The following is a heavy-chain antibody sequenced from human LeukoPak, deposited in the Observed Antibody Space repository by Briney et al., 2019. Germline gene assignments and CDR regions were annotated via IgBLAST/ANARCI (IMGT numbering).Heavy chain of an antibody. V-gene: IGHV4-38-2*02. CDR1: GYSISSGYY. CDR2: IYHSGST. D-gene: IGHD3-10*01. CDR3: ARYYYGSGSYSHVLFDY. Sequence: SETLSLTCTVSGYSISSGYYWGWIRQPPGKGLEWIGSIYHSGSTYYNPSLKSRVTISVDTSKNQFSLKLSSVTAADTAVYFCARYYYGSGSYSHVLFDYWGQGTLVTVSS. J-gene: IGHJ4*02.